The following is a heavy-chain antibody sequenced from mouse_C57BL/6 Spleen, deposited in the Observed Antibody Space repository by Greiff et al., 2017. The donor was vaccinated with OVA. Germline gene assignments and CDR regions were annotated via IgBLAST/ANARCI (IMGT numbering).Heavy chain of an antibody. CDR1: GFTFSSYA. CDR2: ISDGGSYT. V-gene: IGHV5-4*01. CDR3: ARETLYSSYFDY. J-gene: IGHJ2*01. Sequence: EVQVVESGGGLVKPGGSLKLSCAASGFTFSSYAMSWVRQTPEKRLEWVATISDGGSYTYYPDNVKGRFTISRDNAKNNLYLQMSHLKSEDTAMYYCARETLYSSYFDYWGQGTTLTVSS. D-gene: IGHD2-1*01.